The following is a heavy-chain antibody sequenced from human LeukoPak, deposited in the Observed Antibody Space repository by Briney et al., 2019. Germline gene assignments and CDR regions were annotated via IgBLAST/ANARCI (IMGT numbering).Heavy chain of an antibody. D-gene: IGHD3-22*01. V-gene: IGHV3-21*01. CDR1: GFTFSSYR. Sequence: GGSLRLSCAASGFTFSSYRMNWVRQAPGGGLEWVSSISSSSSYIYYADSVKGRFTISRDNAKNSQYLQMNSLRAEDTAVYYCARVGDSSGYYYYYYYYYMDVWGKGTTVTISS. CDR2: ISSSSSYI. CDR3: ARVGDSSGYYYYYYYYYMDV. J-gene: IGHJ6*03.